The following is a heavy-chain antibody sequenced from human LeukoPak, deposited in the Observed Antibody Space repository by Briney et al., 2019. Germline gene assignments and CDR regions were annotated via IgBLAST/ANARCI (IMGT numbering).Heavy chain of an antibody. Sequence: GESLKISCKGSGYSFTSYWIGWVRRMPGKGLEWMGIIYPGDSDTRYSPSFQGQVTISADKSISTAYLQWSSLKASDTAMHYCARPSIPYYYDSSGYLTGAFDIWGQGTTVTVSS. CDR2: IYPGDSDT. D-gene: IGHD3-22*01. V-gene: IGHV5-51*01. J-gene: IGHJ3*02. CDR3: ARPSIPYYYDSSGYLTGAFDI. CDR1: GYSFTSYW.